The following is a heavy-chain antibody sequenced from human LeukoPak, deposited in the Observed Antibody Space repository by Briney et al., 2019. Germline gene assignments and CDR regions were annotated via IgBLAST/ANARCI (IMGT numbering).Heavy chain of an antibody. CDR1: GFTFSSYS. CDR2: ISSSSSDI. CDR3: ATGYTSGTRIDY. D-gene: IGHD6-19*01. V-gene: IGHV3-21*01. Sequence: KPGGSLRLSCAASGFTFSSYSMNWVRQAPGKGLEWVSAISSSSSDIYYTDSVKGRFTISRDNANNFLYLQVSSLRAEDTAVYYCATGYTSGTRIDYWRQGTLVSVSS. J-gene: IGHJ4*02.